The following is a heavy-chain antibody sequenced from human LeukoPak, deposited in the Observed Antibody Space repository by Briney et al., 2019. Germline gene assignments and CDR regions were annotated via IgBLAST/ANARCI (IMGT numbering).Heavy chain of an antibody. J-gene: IGHJ4*02. CDR1: GSTFSSYA. D-gene: IGHD3-3*01. CDR2: ISYDGSNK. CDR3: ARDGEDVLRFLEWLLYPDY. Sequence: GGSLRLSCAASGSTFSSYAMHWVRQAPGKGLEWVAVISYDGSNKYYADSVKGRFTISRDNSKNTLYLQMNSLRAEDTAVYYCARDGEDVLRFLEWLLYPDYWGQGTLATVSS. V-gene: IGHV3-30-3*01.